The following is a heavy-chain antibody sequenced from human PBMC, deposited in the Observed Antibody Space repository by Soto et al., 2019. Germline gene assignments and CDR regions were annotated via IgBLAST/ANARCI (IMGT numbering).Heavy chain of an antibody. CDR1: GGTFSSYV. CDR3: ARDRALNSAALVMAY. D-gene: IGHD2-21*01. CDR2: IIPMFGIT. Sequence: QVQLVQSGAEVKKPGSSMKVSCKASGGTFSSYVFSWVRQAPGQGLEWMGRIIPMFGITTYAQKFEGRVTITADKSTATVDLELRRLISEDTAIYYCARDRALNSAALVMAYWCQGTLVTVSS. J-gene: IGHJ4*02. V-gene: IGHV1-69*04.